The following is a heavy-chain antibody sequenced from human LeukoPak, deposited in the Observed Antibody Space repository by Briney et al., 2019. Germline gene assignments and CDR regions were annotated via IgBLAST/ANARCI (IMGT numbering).Heavy chain of an antibody. Sequence: SETLSLTCTVSGGSISSYYWTWIRQSAGKGLEWIGRINTSGSTNYNPSLRSRVTMSVNTSKNQFSLNLTSVTAADTAVYSCAREGGDPRWLDPWGQGTLVPVSS. CDR1: GGSISSYY. CDR3: AREGGDPRWLDP. V-gene: IGHV4-4*07. CDR2: INTSGST. D-gene: IGHD6-25*01. J-gene: IGHJ5*02.